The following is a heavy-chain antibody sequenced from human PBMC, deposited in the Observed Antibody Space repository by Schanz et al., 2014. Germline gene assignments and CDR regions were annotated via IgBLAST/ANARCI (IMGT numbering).Heavy chain of an antibody. Sequence: QVQLVESGGGVVQPGRSLRLSCAASGFTFSSYGMHWVRQAPGRGLEWVALIWYDGSNKYYAESVKGRFTISRDSSKNTLYLQMNSLRADDTAVYYCAKSKSQLPLFDYWGQGTLVAVSS. CDR3: AKSKSQLPLFDY. CDR1: GFTFSSYG. V-gene: IGHV3-33*06. J-gene: IGHJ4*02. D-gene: IGHD2-21*01. CDR2: IWYDGSNK.